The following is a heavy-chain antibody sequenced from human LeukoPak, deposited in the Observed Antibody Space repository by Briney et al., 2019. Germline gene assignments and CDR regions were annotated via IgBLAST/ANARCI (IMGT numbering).Heavy chain of an antibody. CDR1: GYSFTNYW. J-gene: IGHJ6*03. CDR2: IYPGDSDT. CDR3: ARRVEMATITGYYYYMDV. Sequence: GESLKISCKGSGYSFTNYWIGWVRQMPGKGLEWMGIIYPGDSDTRYSPSFQGQVTISADKSISTAYLQWSSLKASDTAMYYCARRVEMATITGYYYYMDVWGKGTTVTVSS. V-gene: IGHV5-51*01. D-gene: IGHD5-24*01.